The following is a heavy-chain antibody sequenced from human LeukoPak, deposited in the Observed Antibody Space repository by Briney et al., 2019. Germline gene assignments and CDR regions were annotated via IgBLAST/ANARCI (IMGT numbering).Heavy chain of an antibody. CDR2: ISYDGSNK. CDR3: ARVGYYYDSSGYYYFDY. J-gene: IGHJ4*02. CDR1: GFTFSSYA. Sequence: LRLSCAASGFTFSSYAMHWVRQAPGKGLEWVAVISYDGSNKYYADSVKGRFTISRDNSKNTLYLQMNSLRAEDTAVYYCARVGYYYDSSGYYYFDYWGQGTLVTVSS. V-gene: IGHV3-30-3*01. D-gene: IGHD3-22*01.